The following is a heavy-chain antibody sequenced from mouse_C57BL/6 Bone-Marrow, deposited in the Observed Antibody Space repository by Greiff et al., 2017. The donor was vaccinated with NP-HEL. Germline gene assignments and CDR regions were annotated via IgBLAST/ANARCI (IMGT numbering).Heavy chain of an antibody. J-gene: IGHJ1*03. D-gene: IGHD2-3*01. Sequence: DVKLVESGGDLVKPGGSLKLSCAASGFTFSSYGMSWVRQTPDKRLEWVATISSGGSYTYYPDSVKGRFTISRDNAKNNLYLQMSSLKSEDTAMYYCARPGLLRLPWYFDVWGTGTTVTVSS. CDR2: ISSGGSYT. CDR1: GFTFSSYG. V-gene: IGHV5-6*02. CDR3: ARPGLLRLPWYFDV.